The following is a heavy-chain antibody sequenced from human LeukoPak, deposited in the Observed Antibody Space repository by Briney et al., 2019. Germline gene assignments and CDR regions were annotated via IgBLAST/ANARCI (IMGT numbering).Heavy chain of an antibody. V-gene: IGHV3-30*18. D-gene: IGHD3-10*01. J-gene: IGHJ4*02. CDR3: AKALSYGYKSMFEY. CDR2: ISYDESNT. CDR1: GFTFSSYG. Sequence: PGGSLRLSCAASGFTFSSYGMHWVRQAPGKGLEWVAVISYDESNTYYGESVKGRFTISRDNSKNTLYLQMNTLRPEDTAMYHCAKALSYGYKSMFEYWGQGTLVTVSS.